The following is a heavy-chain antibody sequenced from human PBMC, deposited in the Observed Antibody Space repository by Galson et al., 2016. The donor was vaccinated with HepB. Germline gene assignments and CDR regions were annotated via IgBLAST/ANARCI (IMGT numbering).Heavy chain of an antibody. CDR2: IKQDGSEK. Sequence: SLRLSCAASGFTFSKYWMSWVRQAPGKGLEWVAYIKQDGSEKYYVDSVKGRLTISRDNAKNSMYLQMKSLRAEDTAVYYRARDGGRVFGYWGQGALVTVSS. D-gene: IGHD3-16*01. CDR3: ARDGGRVFGY. J-gene: IGHJ4*02. V-gene: IGHV3-7*03. CDR1: GFTFSKYW.